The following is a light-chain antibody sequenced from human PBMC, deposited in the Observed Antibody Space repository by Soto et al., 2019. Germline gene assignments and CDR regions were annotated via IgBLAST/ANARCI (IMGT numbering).Light chain of an antibody. J-gene: IGLJ1*01. CDR2: DDN. Sequence: QSVLTQPPSVSAAPGQKVTISCSGSSSNIGGNSVSWYQQLPGTAPRLLIYDDNKRPSGITDRFSGSKSGTSATLGITGFQTGDEADYYCGSWDSRLSAYVFATGPKDIVL. V-gene: IGLV1-51*01. CDR3: GSWDSRLSAYV. CDR1: SSNIGGNS.